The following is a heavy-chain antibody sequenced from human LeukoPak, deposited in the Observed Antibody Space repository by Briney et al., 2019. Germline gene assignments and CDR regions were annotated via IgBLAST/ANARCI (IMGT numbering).Heavy chain of an antibody. V-gene: IGHV3-23*01. CDR2: ISGSGGST. CDR1: GFTFSSYA. D-gene: IGHD3-22*01. J-gene: IGHJ4*02. CDR3: AKDARSYYDSSGYYSDY. Sequence: GGSLSLSCAASGFTFSSYAMSWVRQAPGKGLEWVSAISGSGGSTYYADSVKGRFTISRDNSKHTLYLQMNSLRAEDTAVYYCAKDARSYYDSSGYYSDYWGQGTLVTVSS.